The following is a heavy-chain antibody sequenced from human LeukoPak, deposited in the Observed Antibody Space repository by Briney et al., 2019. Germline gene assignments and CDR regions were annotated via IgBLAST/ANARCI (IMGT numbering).Heavy chain of an antibody. Sequence: GGSLRLSCAASGFTFSSYGMHWVRQAPGKGLEWVAVIWYDGSNKYYADSVKGRFTISRDNSKNTLYLQMNSLRAEDTAVYYCARGLYDFWSGLDAFDIWGQGTKVTVSS. CDR1: GFTFSSYG. D-gene: IGHD3-3*01. V-gene: IGHV3-33*01. J-gene: IGHJ3*02. CDR2: IWYDGSNK. CDR3: ARGLYDFWSGLDAFDI.